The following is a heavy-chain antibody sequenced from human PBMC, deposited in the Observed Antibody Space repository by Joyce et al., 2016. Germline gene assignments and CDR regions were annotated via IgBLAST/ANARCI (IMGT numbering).Heavy chain of an antibody. J-gene: IGHJ5*02. V-gene: IGHV3-21*01. D-gene: IGHD3-3*01. Sequence: EMQLVESGGGLVKPGGSLRLSCTGSGFTFKSYTMNWVRQAPGKWLEWLSSISSNSGYISYVDPVRDRLTISRENAKNSLDLQMSTLRVEDAAVYYCARNYDFWSGSPFDPWGQGTQVTVSS. CDR3: ARNYDFWSGSPFDP. CDR1: GFTFKSYT. CDR2: ISSNSGYI.